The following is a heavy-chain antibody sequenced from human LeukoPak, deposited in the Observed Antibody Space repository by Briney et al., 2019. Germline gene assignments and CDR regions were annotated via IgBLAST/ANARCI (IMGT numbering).Heavy chain of an antibody. CDR1: GFTFSSYG. Sequence: PGGSLRLSCAASGFTFSSYGMHWVRQAPGKGLEWVAVISYDGSNKYYADSVKGRFTISRDNSKNTLYLQMNSLRAEDTAVYYCAKERWELHLYYFDYWGQGTLVTVSS. V-gene: IGHV3-30*18. CDR3: AKERWELHLYYFDY. CDR2: ISYDGSNK. D-gene: IGHD1-26*01. J-gene: IGHJ4*02.